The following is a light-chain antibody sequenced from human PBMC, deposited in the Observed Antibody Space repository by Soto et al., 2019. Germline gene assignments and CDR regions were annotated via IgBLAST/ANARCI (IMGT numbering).Light chain of an antibody. CDR2: LNI. CDR1: SSNIGAGYD. J-gene: IGLJ1*01. Sequence: QSVLTQPPSVSGAPGQRVTISCTGGSSNIGAGYDVHWYQQLPGTAPKLRIYLNINRPSGVPDRFSGSNSGTSASLAITGLQAEDEADYYCQSYDSSLSGYVFGTGTKLTVL. V-gene: IGLV1-40*01. CDR3: QSYDSSLSGYV.